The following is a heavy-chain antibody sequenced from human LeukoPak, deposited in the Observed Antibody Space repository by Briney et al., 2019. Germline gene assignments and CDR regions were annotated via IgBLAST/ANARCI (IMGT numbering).Heavy chain of an antibody. Sequence: PGGSLRLSCAASGFTFSTYAVSWVRQAAGKGLEWVSLISGSGGGTYYADSVKGRFTISRDNSKNTLYLQLNSLRVEDTAVYYCAKSSVPIVVVTAIDYWGQGTLVTVSS. D-gene: IGHD2-21*02. CDR2: ISGSGGGT. CDR3: AKSSVPIVVVTAIDY. J-gene: IGHJ4*02. CDR1: GFTFSTYA. V-gene: IGHV3-23*01.